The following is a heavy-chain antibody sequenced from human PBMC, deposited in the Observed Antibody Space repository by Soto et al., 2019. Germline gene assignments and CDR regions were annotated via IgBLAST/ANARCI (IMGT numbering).Heavy chain of an antibody. CDR3: AKAYSNSWPNDWFDP. V-gene: IGHV3-23*01. CDR2: ITGSGAGS. D-gene: IGHD6-13*01. CDR1: GFTFSSYA. J-gene: IGHJ5*02. Sequence: EVQLLESGGGWLQPGRSLRLSCAASGFTFSSYAMNWVRQAPGKGLEWVSGITGSGAGSYYSDSVKGRFTISRDNSKNTLYLQMNSLRAEDTAVYYCAKAYSNSWPNDWFDPWGQGTLVTVSS.